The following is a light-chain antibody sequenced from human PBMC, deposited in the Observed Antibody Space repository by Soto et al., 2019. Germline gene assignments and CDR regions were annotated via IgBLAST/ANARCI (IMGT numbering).Light chain of an antibody. Sequence: DIQMTQSPSSLSASVGDRVTITCRASQGISNYLAWYQQKPGKVPKLLIYAASTLQSGVTSRFSGSGSVTDFTLTISSLQTEDVATYYCQNYNSSLFTFGPGTKVDIK. CDR1: QGISNY. CDR3: QNYNSSLFT. J-gene: IGKJ3*01. V-gene: IGKV1-27*01. CDR2: AAS.